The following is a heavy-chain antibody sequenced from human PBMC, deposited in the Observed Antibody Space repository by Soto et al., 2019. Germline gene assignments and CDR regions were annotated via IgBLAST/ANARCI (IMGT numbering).Heavy chain of an antibody. D-gene: IGHD2-15*01. V-gene: IGHV4-31*03. Sequence: QVHLQESGPGQVRPSQTLSLSCSVSGGSISRGACFWTWIREFPGKGLEWIAYISYTGATYYNPYLKRRIPILADSSRNQCCLKLNSVTSVDTAVYYCARGGPVSVSPGWQLLGFFDYLGQGTLVTVSS. J-gene: IGHJ4*02. CDR1: GGSISRGACF. CDR3: ARGGPVSVSPGWQLLGFFDY. CDR2: ISYTGAT.